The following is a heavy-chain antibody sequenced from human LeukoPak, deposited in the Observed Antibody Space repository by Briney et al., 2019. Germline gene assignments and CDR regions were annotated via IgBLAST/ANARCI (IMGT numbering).Heavy chain of an antibody. D-gene: IGHD3-22*01. V-gene: IGHV3-30*02. J-gene: IGHJ3*02. Sequence: PGGSLRLSCAASGFTFSSYGMHWVRQAPGKGLEWVAFIRYDGSNKYYADSVKGRFTISRDNSKNTLYLQMNSLRAEDTAVYYCAKGSYDSSGYDAFDIWGQGTMVTVSS. CDR1: GFTFSSYG. CDR2: IRYDGSNK. CDR3: AKGSYDSSGYDAFDI.